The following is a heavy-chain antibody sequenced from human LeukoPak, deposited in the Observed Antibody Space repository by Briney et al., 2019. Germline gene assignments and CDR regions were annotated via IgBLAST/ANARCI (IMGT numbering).Heavy chain of an antibody. CDR1: GGSISSGGYS. Sequence: SQTLSLTCAVSGGSISSGGYSWSWIRQPPGKGLEWIGYIYHSGSTYYNPSLKSRVTISVDRSKNQFSLKLSSVTAADTAVYYCARGEHSADYWGPGALVTVSS. CDR3: ARGEHSADY. D-gene: IGHD1/OR15-1a*01. V-gene: IGHV4-30-2*01. CDR2: IYHSGST. J-gene: IGHJ4*02.